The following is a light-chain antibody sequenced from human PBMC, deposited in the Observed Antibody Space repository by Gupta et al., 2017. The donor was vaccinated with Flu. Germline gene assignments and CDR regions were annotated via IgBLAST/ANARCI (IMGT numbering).Light chain of an antibody. CDR1: SSNIENNA. J-gene: IGLJ2*01. CDR2: YDD. Sequence: QSVLTQRRTVSEAPGQTYVISCSGGSSNIENNAVNWYQQLPGKAPKLLIYYDDLLSSGVSGRFSGSKSGASASLAISGLQSDDEADYYCAAWDDSLNGVVFGGGTRLTVL. V-gene: IGLV1-36*01. CDR3: AAWDDSLNGVV.